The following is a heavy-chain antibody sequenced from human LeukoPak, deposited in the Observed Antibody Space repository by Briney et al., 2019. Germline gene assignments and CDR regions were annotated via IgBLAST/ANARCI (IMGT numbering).Heavy chain of an antibody. V-gene: IGHV3-30*04. CDR3: AKDDSSGYYPLMAFDY. CDR2: ISYDGSNK. J-gene: IGHJ4*02. Sequence: GGSLRLSCAASGFTFSSYAMHWVRQAPGKGLEWVAVISYDGSNKYYADSVKGRFTISRDNSKNTLYLQMNSLGAEDTAVYYCAKDDSSGYYPLMAFDYWGQGTLVTVSS. CDR1: GFTFSSYA. D-gene: IGHD3-22*01.